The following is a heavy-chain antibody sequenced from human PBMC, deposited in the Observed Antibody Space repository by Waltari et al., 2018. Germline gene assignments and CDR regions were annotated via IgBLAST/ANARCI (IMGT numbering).Heavy chain of an antibody. CDR3: ARLGGDGDYYFDY. CDR2: IYYSGST. Sequence: QLQLQESGPGLVKPSETLSLTCTVSGGSISSSSYYWGWIRQPPGKGLEGIGSIYYSGSTYYNPSLKSRVTIAVDTSKNQFSLKLSSVTAADTAVYYCARLGGDGDYYFDYWGQGTLVTVSS. CDR1: GGSISSSSYY. V-gene: IGHV4-39*01. J-gene: IGHJ4*02. D-gene: IGHD4-17*01.